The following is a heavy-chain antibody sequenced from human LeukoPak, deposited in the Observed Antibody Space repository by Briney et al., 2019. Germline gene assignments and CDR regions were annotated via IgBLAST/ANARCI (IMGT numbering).Heavy chain of an antibody. J-gene: IGHJ6*02. CDR3: ARAPTYYYDSSGYYSYYGMDV. CDR1: GFTFSSYS. D-gene: IGHD3-22*01. Sequence: GGSLRLSCAASGFTFSSYSMNWVRQAPGKGLEWVSYISRSSSTIYYADSVKGRFTISRDNAKNSLYLQMNSLRAEDTAVYYCARAPTYYYDSSGYYSYYGMDVWGQGTTVTVSS. V-gene: IGHV3-48*04. CDR2: ISRSSSTI.